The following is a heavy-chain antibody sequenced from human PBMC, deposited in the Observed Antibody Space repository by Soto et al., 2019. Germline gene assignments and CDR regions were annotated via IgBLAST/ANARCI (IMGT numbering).Heavy chain of an antibody. CDR1: GFTFSSYG. J-gene: IGHJ4*02. V-gene: IGHV3-30*18. CDR2: ISYDGSNK. Sequence: QVQLVESGGGVVQPGRSLRLSCAASGFTFSSYGMHWVRQAPGKGLEWVAVISYDGSNKYYADSVKGRFTISRDNYKNTLYLQMSSLRAEDTAEYYCEKVTSVNDYWGQGTLVTVS. CDR3: EKVTSVNDY.